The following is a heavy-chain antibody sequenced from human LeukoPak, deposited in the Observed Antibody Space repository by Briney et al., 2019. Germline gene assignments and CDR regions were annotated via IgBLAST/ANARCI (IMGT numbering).Heavy chain of an antibody. J-gene: IGHJ4*02. CDR1: GYTFTSYA. Sequence: ASVKVSCKASGYTFTSYAMHWVRQAPGQRLEWMGWINAGNGNTKYAQKFQGRVTITRDTSASTAYMELSSLRSEDTAVYYCARSGYSSGWSFDYWGQGTLVTVSS. D-gene: IGHD6-19*01. V-gene: IGHV1-3*01. CDR2: INAGNGNT. CDR3: ARSGYSSGWSFDY.